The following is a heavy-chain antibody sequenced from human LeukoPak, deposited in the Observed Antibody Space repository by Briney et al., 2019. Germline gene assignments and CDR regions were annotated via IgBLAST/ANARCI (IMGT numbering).Heavy chain of an antibody. V-gene: IGHV3-23*01. CDR1: GFTFSSYA. J-gene: IGHJ4*02. D-gene: IGHD6-13*01. CDR3: AKGGSSWSVIDY. CDR2: ISGSGGST. Sequence: PGGSLRLSCAASGFTFSSYAMSWVRQAPGKGLEWVSAISGSGGSTYYADSVKGRFTISRDNSKNTLYLQMNSLRAADTAVYYCAKGGSSWSVIDYWGQGTLVTVSS.